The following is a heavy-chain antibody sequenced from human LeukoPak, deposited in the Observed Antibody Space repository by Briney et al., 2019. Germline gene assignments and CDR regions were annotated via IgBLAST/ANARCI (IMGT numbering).Heavy chain of an antibody. D-gene: IGHD5-18*01. V-gene: IGHV3-23*01. J-gene: IGHJ4*02. CDR3: AKGNGYSYDRYYFDY. CDR1: GFTFSSYA. Sequence: PGGSLRLSCAASGFTFSSYAMGWVRQAPGKGLEWVSAITASGGNTYYADSVKGRFTISRDNSKNTLYLQVNSLRAEDTAVYYCAKGNGYSYDRYYFDYWGQGTLVTVSS. CDR2: ITASGGNT.